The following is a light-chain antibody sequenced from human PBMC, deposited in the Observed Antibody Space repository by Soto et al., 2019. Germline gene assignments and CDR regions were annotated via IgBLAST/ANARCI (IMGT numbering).Light chain of an antibody. J-gene: IGLJ3*02. CDR1: SSNIGSNY. CDR2: RNN. V-gene: IGLV1-47*01. CDR3: AAWDDSLSACGV. Sequence: QSVLTQPPSASGTPGQRVTISCSGSSSNIGSNYVYWYQQLPGTAPKLLIYRNNQRPSGVPDRFSGSKSGTSASLAISGLRSEDEADYYCAAWDDSLSACGVFGGGTKVTVL.